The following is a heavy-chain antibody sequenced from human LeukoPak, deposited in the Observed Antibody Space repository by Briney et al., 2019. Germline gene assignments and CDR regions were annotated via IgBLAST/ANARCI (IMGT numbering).Heavy chain of an antibody. CDR2: IYTSGST. CDR3: ASLERGPAAALQDY. CDR1: GGSISSYY. D-gene: IGHD2-2*01. J-gene: IGHJ4*02. Sequence: SETLSLTCTVSGGSISSYYWSWIRQPAGKGLEWIGRIYTSGSTNYNPSLRSRVTISVDTSKNQFSLKLSSVTAADTAVYYCASLERGPAAALQDYWGQGTLVTVSS. V-gene: IGHV4-4*07.